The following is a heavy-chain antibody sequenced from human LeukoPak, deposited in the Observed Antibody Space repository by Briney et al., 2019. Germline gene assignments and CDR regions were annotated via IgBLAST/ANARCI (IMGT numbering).Heavy chain of an antibody. CDR1: GFTFSSYW. CDR2: INSDGSST. CDR3: ARDFMNGEWELPYFDY. D-gene: IGHD1-26*01. V-gene: IGHV3-74*01. Sequence: PGGSLRLSCAASGFTFSSYWMHWVRQAPGKGLVWVSRINSDGSSTSYADSVKGRFTISRDNAKNSLYLQMNSLRAEDTAVYYCARDFMNGEWELPYFDYWGQGTLVTVSS. J-gene: IGHJ4*02.